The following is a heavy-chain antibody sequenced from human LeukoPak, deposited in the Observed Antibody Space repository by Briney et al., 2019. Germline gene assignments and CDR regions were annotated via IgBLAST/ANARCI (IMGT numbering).Heavy chain of an antibody. D-gene: IGHD5-24*01. Sequence: SETLSLTCTVSGGSISSYYWSWIRQPPGKGLEWIGYIYYSGSTNYNPSLKSRVTISVDTSKNQFSLKLSSVTAADTAVYYCARDRDGYNGGYYYYMDVWGKGTTVIISS. V-gene: IGHV4-59*01. CDR1: GGSISSYY. CDR3: ARDRDGYNGGYYYYMDV. J-gene: IGHJ6*03. CDR2: IYYSGST.